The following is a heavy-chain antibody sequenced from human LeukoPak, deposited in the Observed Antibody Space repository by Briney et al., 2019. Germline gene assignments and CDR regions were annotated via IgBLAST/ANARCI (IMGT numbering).Heavy chain of an antibody. CDR3: ARDLDYGDYGGSWFDP. D-gene: IGHD4-17*01. Sequence: SETLSLTCTVSGGSISSYYWSWIRQPPGKGPEWIGYIYYSGSTNYNPSLKSRVTISVDTSKNQFSLKLSSVTAADTAVYYCARDLDYGDYGGSWFDPWGQGTLVTVSS. CDR1: GGSISSYY. J-gene: IGHJ5*02. CDR2: IYYSGST. V-gene: IGHV4-59*01.